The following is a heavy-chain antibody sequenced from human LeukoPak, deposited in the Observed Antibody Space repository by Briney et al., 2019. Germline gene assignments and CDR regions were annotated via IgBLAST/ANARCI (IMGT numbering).Heavy chain of an antibody. CDR3: AKPQPGYYYYGMDV. D-gene: IGHD1-14*01. CDR1: GFTFSSYA. J-gene: IGHJ6*02. Sequence: GGSLRLSCAASGFTFSSYAMSWVRQAPGKGLEWVSAISGSGGSTCYADSVKGRFTISRVNSKNTLYLQMNSLRAEDTAVYYCAKPQPGYYYYGMDVWGQGTTVTVSS. V-gene: IGHV3-23*01. CDR2: ISGSGGST.